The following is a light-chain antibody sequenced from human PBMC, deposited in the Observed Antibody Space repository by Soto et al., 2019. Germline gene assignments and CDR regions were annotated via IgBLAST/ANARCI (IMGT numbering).Light chain of an antibody. CDR3: QQRSNWPRIT. CDR2: GAS. J-gene: IGKJ5*01. Sequence: EIVMTQSPATLSVSPGERATLSCRASQSVSSNLAWYQQKPGQAPRLLIYGASTRATGITARFSGSGSGTEFTLTISSLQSEDFALYYCQQRSNWPRITFGQGTRLEI. V-gene: IGKV3-15*01. CDR1: QSVSSN.